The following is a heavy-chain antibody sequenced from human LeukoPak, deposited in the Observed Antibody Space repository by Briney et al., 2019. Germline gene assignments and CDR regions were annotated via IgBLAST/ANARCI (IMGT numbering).Heavy chain of an antibody. J-gene: IGHJ4*02. D-gene: IGHD3-10*01. CDR3: ARHGSGYYGSGSYYNLDDY. CDR1: GYSFTSYW. Sequence: GESLKISCKGSGYSFTSYWIGWVCQMPGKGLGWMGIIYPGDSDTRYSPSFQGQVTISADKSISTAYLQWSSLKASDTAMYYCARHGSGYYGSGSYYNLDDYWGQGTLVTVSS. V-gene: IGHV5-51*01. CDR2: IYPGDSDT.